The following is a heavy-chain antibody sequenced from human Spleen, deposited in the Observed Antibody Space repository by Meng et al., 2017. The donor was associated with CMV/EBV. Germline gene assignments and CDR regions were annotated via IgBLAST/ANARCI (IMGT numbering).Heavy chain of an antibody. V-gene: IGHV1-46*01. Sequence: ASVKVSCKASGYTFTDYYILWVRQAPGQGLEWMGRINPDGGSKTYAQSFQDRVTLTSDTSTSTVYMELSSLRSEDTAVYYCTRDLVGYDAFDVWGQGTMVTVSS. CDR1: GYTFTDYY. CDR2: INPDGGSK. J-gene: IGHJ3*01. D-gene: IGHD3-22*01. CDR3: TRDLVGYDAFDV.